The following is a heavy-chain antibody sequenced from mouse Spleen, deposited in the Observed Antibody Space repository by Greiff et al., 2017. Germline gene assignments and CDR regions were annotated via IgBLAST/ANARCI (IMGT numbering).Heavy chain of an antibody. D-gene: IGHD2-14*01. J-gene: IGHJ3*01. CDR2: IDPSDSYT. Sequence: QVQLQQPGAELVKPGASVKLSCKASGYTFTSYWMHWVKQRPGQGLEWIGEIDPSDSYTNYNQKFKGKATLTVDKSSSTAYMQLSSLTSEDSAVYYCASSAYYRYRAWFAYWGQGTLVTVSA. CDR3: ASSAYYRYRAWFAY. V-gene: IGHV1-69*02. CDR1: GYTFTSYW.